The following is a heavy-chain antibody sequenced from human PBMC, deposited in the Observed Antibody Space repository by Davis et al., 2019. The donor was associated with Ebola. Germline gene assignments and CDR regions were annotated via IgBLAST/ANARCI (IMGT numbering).Heavy chain of an antibody. J-gene: IGHJ3*02. CDR3: AAGISAFDI. CDR2: IYYSGST. Sequence: GSLRLSCTVSGGSISSYYWSWIRQPPGKGLEWIGYIYYSGSTNYNPSLKSRVTISVDTSKNQFSLKLSSVTAADTAVYYCAAGISAFDIWGRGTMVIVSS. D-gene: IGHD6-13*01. V-gene: IGHV4-59*08. CDR1: GGSISSYY.